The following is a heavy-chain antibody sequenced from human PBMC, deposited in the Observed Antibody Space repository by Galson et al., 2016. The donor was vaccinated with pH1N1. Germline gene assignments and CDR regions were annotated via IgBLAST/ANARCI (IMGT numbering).Heavy chain of an antibody. CDR2: MNPNNGNA. Sequence: GKASGYTLTSYDINWVRQATGQGLEWMGWMNPNNGNADYAPKFQGRVTLTRNASINTAYMELSSLTSEDTAVYYCARGPVYWYFDLWGRGTPVIVSS. CDR3: ARGPVYWYFDL. J-gene: IGHJ2*01. CDR1: GYTLTSYD. V-gene: IGHV1-8*01.